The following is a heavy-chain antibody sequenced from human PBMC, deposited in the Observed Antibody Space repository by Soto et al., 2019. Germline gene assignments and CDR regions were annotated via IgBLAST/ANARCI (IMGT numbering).Heavy chain of an antibody. V-gene: IGHV4-39*01. CDR2: IYYSGST. J-gene: IGHJ5*02. CDR1: GGSISSSSYY. Sequence: SETLSLTCTVSGGSISSSSYYWGWIRQPPGKGLEWIGSIYYSGSTYYNPSLKSRVTISVDTSKNQFSLKLSSVTAADTAVYYCARHGPPYDFWSGPYPNWFDPWGQGTLVTVSS. CDR3: ARHGPPYDFWSGPYPNWFDP. D-gene: IGHD3-3*01.